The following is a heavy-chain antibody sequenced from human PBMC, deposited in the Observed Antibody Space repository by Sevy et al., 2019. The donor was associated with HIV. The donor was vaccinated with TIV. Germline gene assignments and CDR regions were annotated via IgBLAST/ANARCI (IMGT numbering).Heavy chain of an antibody. CDR2: IYHSGST. CDR1: GYSISSGYY. J-gene: IGHJ3*02. D-gene: IGHD6-6*01. Sequence: SETLSLTCTVSGYSISSGYYWGWIRQPPGKGLEWIGSIYHSGSTYYNPSLKSRVTISVDTSKNQFSLKLISVTTADTAVYYCARDFLAARPNAFDIWGQGTMVTVSS. V-gene: IGHV4-38-2*02. CDR3: ARDFLAARPNAFDI.